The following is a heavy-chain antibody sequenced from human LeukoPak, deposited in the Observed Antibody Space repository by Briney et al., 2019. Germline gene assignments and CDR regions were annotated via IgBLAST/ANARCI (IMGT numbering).Heavy chain of an antibody. CDR3: AKPSGYCSDSCYILGFYFDY. D-gene: IGHD2-15*01. CDR1: EFTFSSYA. Sequence: SGGSLRLSCAASEFTFSSYAMTWVRQAPGKGLEWVSAISGSGDKTYYTESIKGRFTVSRDNSKNTVYLQMNNLRAEDTAFYYCAKPSGYCSDSCYILGFYFDYWGLGTLVTVSS. V-gene: IGHV3-23*01. CDR2: ISGSGDKT. J-gene: IGHJ4*02.